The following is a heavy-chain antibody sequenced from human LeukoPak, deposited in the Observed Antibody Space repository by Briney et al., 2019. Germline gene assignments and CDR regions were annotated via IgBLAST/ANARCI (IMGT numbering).Heavy chain of an antibody. CDR2: INHSGST. CDR3: ARGTAVDY. CDR1: GGSFSGYY. D-gene: IGHD4-17*01. Sequence: SETLSLTCAVYGGSFSGYYWSWIRQPPGKGLEWIGEINHSGSTNYNPSLKSRVTISVDTSKNQFSLRLSSVTAADTAVYYCARGTAVDYWGQGTLVTVSS. J-gene: IGHJ4*02. V-gene: IGHV4-34*01.